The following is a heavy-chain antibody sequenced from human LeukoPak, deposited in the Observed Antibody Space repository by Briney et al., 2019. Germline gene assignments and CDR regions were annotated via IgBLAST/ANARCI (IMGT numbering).Heavy chain of an antibody. CDR1: GGSISSGGYY. V-gene: IGHV4-30-2*01. J-gene: IGHJ3*02. CDR2: IYHSGST. Sequence: SETLSLTCTVSGGSISSGGYYWSWIRQPPGKGLEWIGYIYHSGSTYYNPTLKSRVTISVDRSKNQFSLKLSSVTAADTAVYYCAREASGWPDAFDIWGQGTMVTVSS. CDR3: AREASGWPDAFDI. D-gene: IGHD6-19*01.